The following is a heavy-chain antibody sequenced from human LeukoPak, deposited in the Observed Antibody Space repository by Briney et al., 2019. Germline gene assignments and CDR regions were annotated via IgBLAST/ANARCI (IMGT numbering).Heavy chain of an antibody. CDR2: ISGSGGST. Sequence: GGSLRLSCAASGFTFTNYAMTWVRQAPWKGLEWVSAISGSGGSTYYADSVKGRFTISRDNSKNTLYLQMNSLRAEDTAVYYCAKSVVGYYYYYMDVWGKGTTVTVSS. V-gene: IGHV3-23*01. CDR3: AKSVVGYYYYYMDV. D-gene: IGHD2-2*01. J-gene: IGHJ6*03. CDR1: GFTFTNYA.